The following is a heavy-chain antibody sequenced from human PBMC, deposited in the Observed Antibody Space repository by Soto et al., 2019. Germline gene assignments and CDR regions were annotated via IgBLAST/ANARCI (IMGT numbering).Heavy chain of an antibody. CDR3: ARDVCETTSCSFPHWYFDL. CDR2: IIPLFATT. CDR1: GGLFSTYA. D-gene: IGHD2-2*01. V-gene: IGHV1-69*01. J-gene: IGHJ2*01. Sequence: QVQLVQSGTEVRKPGSSVKVSCKASGGLFSTYAITWVRQAPGQGLEWVGGIIPLFATTHYAQKFQGRVAITADESTNTAYLELSRLRSEDTAVYYCARDVCETTSCSFPHWYFDLWGRGTLVVVSS.